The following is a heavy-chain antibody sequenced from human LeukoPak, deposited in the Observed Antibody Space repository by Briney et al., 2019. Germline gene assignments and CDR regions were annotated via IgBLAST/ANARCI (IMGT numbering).Heavy chain of an antibody. CDR3: AKDQEAPLAVAGTFDY. V-gene: IGHV3-7*03. D-gene: IGHD6-19*01. Sequence: GGSLRLSCEGSAFIFSGHWMNWVRQTPGKGLEWVASIKEDGSERQYVDSVKGRFSISRDNTKGSLFLQLNSLRAEDTAVYYCAKDQEAPLAVAGTFDYWGQGTLVTVSS. J-gene: IGHJ4*02. CDR1: AFIFSGHW. CDR2: IKEDGSER.